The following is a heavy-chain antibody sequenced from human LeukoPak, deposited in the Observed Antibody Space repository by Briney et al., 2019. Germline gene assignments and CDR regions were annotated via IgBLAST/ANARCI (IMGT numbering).Heavy chain of an antibody. CDR2: IHYSGST. D-gene: IGHD3-22*01. CDR3: ARWGYFDSSGYFVVDY. CDR1: GGSISRYY. Sequence: SEALSLTCTVSGGSISRYYWNWIRQPPGERLEWIGWIHYSGSTAYNPSLESRVTMSVDTSKNRISLKMTSVTAADTATYYCARWGYFDSSGYFVVDYWGQGALVTVSS. V-gene: IGHV4-59*01. J-gene: IGHJ4*02.